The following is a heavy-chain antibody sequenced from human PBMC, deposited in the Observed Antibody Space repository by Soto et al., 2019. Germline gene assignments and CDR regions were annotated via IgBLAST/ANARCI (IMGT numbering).Heavy chain of an antibody. Sequence: GGSLRLSCPASLFFLNDKCMHWVRQAPGKGLVWVARIDGHSGTTNYADSVRGRFTISRDNAKNTVYLHLNTLTDEDTAVYYCARGGAMGVDHWGQGTLVTVSS. V-gene: IGHV3-74*01. CDR2: IDGHSGTT. CDR3: ARGGAMGVDH. CDR1: LFFLNDKC. D-gene: IGHD1-26*01. J-gene: IGHJ4*02.